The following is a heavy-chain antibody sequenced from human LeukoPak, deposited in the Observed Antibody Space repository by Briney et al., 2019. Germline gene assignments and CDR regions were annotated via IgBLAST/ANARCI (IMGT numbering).Heavy chain of an antibody. CDR3: ARAGYSYGPYKNWFDP. CDR1: GDSISSSSYY. D-gene: IGHD5-18*01. J-gene: IGHJ5*02. V-gene: IGHV4-39*07. Sequence: SETLSLTCTVSGDSISSSSYYWGWIRQPPGKGLEWIGNIYYSGTTYYNPSLKSRVTISIDTSKNQFSLKLSSVTAADTAVHYCARAGYSYGPYKNWFDPWGQGTLVSVSS. CDR2: IYYSGTT.